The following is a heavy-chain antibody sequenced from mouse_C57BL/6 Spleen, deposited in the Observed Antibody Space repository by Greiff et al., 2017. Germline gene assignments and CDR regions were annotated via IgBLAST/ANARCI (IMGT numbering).Heavy chain of an antibody. CDR3: ARRAIYYGYDGNYFDD. V-gene: IGHV1-53*01. Sequence: VQLQQPGTELVKPGASVKLSCKASGYTFTSYWMHWVKQRPGQGLEWIGNINPSNGGTNYNEKFKSKATLTVDKSSSTAYMQLSSLTSEDSAVYYCARRAIYYGYDGNYFDDWGQGTTLTVSS. D-gene: IGHD2-2*01. CDR2: INPSNGGT. J-gene: IGHJ2*01. CDR1: GYTFTSYW.